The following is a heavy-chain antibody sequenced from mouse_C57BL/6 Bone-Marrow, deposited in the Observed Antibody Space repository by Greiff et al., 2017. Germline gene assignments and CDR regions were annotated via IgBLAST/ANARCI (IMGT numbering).Heavy chain of an antibody. CDR1: GYTFTSYW. CDR3: ARCGKGDWYFDV. J-gene: IGHJ1*03. D-gene: IGHD1-1*02. V-gene: IGHV1-64*01. CDR2: IHPTSGST. Sequence: QVQLQQPGAELVKPGASVKLSCKASGYTFTSYWMHWVKQRPGQGLEWIGMIHPTSGSTNYNEKFKSKATLTVDKSSSTAYMQLSSLTSADSAVYYWARCGKGDWYFDVWGTGTTVTVSS.